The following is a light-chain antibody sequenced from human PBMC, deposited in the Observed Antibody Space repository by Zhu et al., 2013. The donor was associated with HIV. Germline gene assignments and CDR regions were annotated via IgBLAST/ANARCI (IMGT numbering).Light chain of an antibody. Sequence: EIVLTQSPGTLSLSPGERATLSCRASQSVSSNYIAWYQQKPGQSPRLLIYAASLRATDIPDRFSGSGSGTDFTLTISRLEPEDFAVYHCQLYGTSPLIMFGQGTRLEIK. CDR3: QLYGTSPLIM. CDR1: QSVSSNY. V-gene: IGKV3-20*01. CDR2: AAS. J-gene: IGKJ5*01.